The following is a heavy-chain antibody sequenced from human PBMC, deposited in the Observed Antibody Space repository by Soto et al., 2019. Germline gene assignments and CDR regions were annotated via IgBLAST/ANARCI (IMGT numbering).Heavy chain of an antibody. J-gene: IGHJ4*02. D-gene: IGHD4-17*01. V-gene: IGHV4-34*01. CDR1: GGSFSGYY. Sequence: SETLSLTCAVYGGSFSGYYWSWIRQPPGKGLEWIGEINHSGSTNYNPSLKCRVTISVDTSKNQFSLKLSSVTAADTAVYYCARLISTTVTTDIDYWGQGTLVTVSS. CDR2: INHSGST. CDR3: ARLISTTVTTDIDY.